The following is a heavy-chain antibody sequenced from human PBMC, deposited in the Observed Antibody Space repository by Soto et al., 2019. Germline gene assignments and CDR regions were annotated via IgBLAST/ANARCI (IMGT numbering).Heavy chain of an antibody. D-gene: IGHD5-12*01. CDR2: TYDSGST. CDR3: AREVIPLATDWYFDL. Sequence: QLQLRESGPGLVKPSETLSLTCTVSGGSISGGVGGLYYWSWIRQPPGKGLEWIGYTYDSGSTYYNPSLKSRVTVSVATSKNQFSLRLSSVTAADTAVYYCAREVIPLATDWYFDLWGRGTLVTVSS. J-gene: IGHJ2*01. CDR1: GGSISGGVGGLYY. V-gene: IGHV4-30-4*01.